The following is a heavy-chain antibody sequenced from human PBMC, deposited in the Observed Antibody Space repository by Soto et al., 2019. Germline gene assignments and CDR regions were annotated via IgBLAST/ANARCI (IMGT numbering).Heavy chain of an antibody. CDR1: GGSISSYY. CDR2: IYYSGST. D-gene: IGHD5-12*01. CDR3: ARHGRSGYEALGAFDS. V-gene: IGHV4-59*08. Sequence: PSETLSLTCTVSGGSISSYYWSWIRQPPGKGLEWIGYIYYSGSTNYNPSLKSRVTISVDTSKNQFSLKLSSVTAADTAVYYCARHGRSGYEALGAFDSWGQGTMVTVSS. J-gene: IGHJ3*02.